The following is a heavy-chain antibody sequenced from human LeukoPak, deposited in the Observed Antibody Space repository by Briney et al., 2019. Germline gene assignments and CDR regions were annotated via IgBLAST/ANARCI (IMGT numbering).Heavy chain of an antibody. CDR3: ASSLLSGYYYMDV. D-gene: IGHD1-26*01. J-gene: IGHJ6*03. Sequence: GGSLRLSCAASGFTFSSYWMSWVRQAPGKGLEWVANIKQDGSEKYYVDSVKGRFTISRDNAKNSLYLQMNSLRAEDTAVYYCASSLLSGYYYMDVWGKGTTVTVSS. CDR2: IKQDGSEK. CDR1: GFTFSSYW. V-gene: IGHV3-7*01.